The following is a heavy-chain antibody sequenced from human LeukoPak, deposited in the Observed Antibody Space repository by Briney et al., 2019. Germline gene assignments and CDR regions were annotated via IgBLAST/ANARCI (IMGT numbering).Heavy chain of an antibody. V-gene: IGHV1-2*02. Sequence: ASVKVSCKASGYTFTGYYMHWVRQAPGQGLEWMGWINPNSGGTNYAQKFQGRVTMTRDTSISTAYMELSRLRSDDTAVYFCAGYSYGYPKAFDICGQGTMVTVSS. CDR1: GYTFTGYY. J-gene: IGHJ3*02. CDR3: AGYSYGYPKAFDI. CDR2: INPNSGGT. D-gene: IGHD5-18*01.